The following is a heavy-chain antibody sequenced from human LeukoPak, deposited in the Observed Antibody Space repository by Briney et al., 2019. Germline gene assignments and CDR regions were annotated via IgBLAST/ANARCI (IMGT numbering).Heavy chain of an antibody. Sequence: TGGSLRLSCAASGFTFSDYYMSWIRQAPGKGLEWVSYISSSGSTIYYADSVKGRFTISRDNAKNSLYLQMNSLRAEDTAVYYCAGASHDTYYYDSSGYTRDIWGQGTMVTVSS. CDR1: GFTFSDYY. CDR3: AGASHDTYYYDSSGYTRDI. CDR2: ISSSGSTI. D-gene: IGHD3-22*01. J-gene: IGHJ3*02. V-gene: IGHV3-11*01.